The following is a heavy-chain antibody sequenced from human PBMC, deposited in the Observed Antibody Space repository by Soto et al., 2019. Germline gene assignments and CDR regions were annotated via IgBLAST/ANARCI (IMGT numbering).Heavy chain of an antibody. CDR2: ISGRGENT. Sequence: EVQLLESGGALLQPGGTLRLSCAASGFTFSSYAMNWVRQTPGKGQQWVSAISGRGENTYYADSVKGPVTISRDNSKNILYPLINGLTVEDTAMYYCAKEPRAVVPRDLFGGNPPADYWGQATLVSVS. V-gene: IGHV3-23*01. D-gene: IGHD2-15*01. CDR1: GFTFSSYA. J-gene: IGHJ4*02. CDR3: AKEPRAVVPRDLFGGNPPADY.